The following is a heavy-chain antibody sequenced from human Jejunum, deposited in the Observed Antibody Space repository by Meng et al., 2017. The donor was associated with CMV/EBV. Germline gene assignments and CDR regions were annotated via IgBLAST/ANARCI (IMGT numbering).Heavy chain of an antibody. J-gene: IGHJ4*02. CDR1: YTVTEYL. D-gene: IGHD6-19*01. CDR3: AREGLTIAVADYYFDY. V-gene: IGHV1-2*06. CDR2: VNPNTGGT. Sequence: YTVTEYLVHWVRQAPGQGLEWMGRVNPNTGGTNYAQKFHGRVPMTSDASISTAYMELRDLTSDDSAVYYCAREGLTIAVADYYFDYWGQGTLVTVSS.